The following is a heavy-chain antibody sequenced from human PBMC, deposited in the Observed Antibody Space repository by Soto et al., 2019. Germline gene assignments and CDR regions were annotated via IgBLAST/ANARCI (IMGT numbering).Heavy chain of an antibody. J-gene: IGHJ5*02. CDR3: ARDRGPYGDYENWFDP. CDR1: GGSISSGDYY. D-gene: IGHD4-17*01. CDR2: IYYSGST. V-gene: IGHV4-30-4*01. Sequence: SETLSLTCTVSGGSISSGDYYWSWIRQPPGKGLEWIGYIYYSGSTYYNPTLKSRVTISVDTSKNQFSLKLSSVTAADTAVYYCARDRGPYGDYENWFDPWGQGTLVT.